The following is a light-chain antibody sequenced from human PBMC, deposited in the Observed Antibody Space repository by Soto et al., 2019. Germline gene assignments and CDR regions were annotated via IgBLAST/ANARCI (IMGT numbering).Light chain of an antibody. CDR3: AAWDDSLSGYV. CDR1: SSNIGSNY. J-gene: IGLJ1*01. Sequence: QSVLTRPPSASGTPGQRVTSSCSGSSSNIGSNYVYWYQQLPGTAPKLLIYSNNQRPSGVPDRFSGSKSGTSASLAISGLRSEDEADYYCAAWDDSLSGYVFGTGTKVTVL. V-gene: IGLV1-47*02. CDR2: SNN.